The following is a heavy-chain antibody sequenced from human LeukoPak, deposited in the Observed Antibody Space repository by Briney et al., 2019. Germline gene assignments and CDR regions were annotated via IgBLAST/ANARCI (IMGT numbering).Heavy chain of an antibody. Sequence: SETLSLTCTVSGGSISSYYWSWIRQPPGKGLEWIGYIYYSGTTNYNPSPKSRVTISVDTSKNQFSLKLSSVTAADTAVYYCARGVYVAAAQYGYWGQGTLVTVSS. CDR3: ARGVYVAAAQYGY. CDR2: IYYSGTT. J-gene: IGHJ4*02. V-gene: IGHV4-59*01. D-gene: IGHD6-13*01. CDR1: GGSISSYY.